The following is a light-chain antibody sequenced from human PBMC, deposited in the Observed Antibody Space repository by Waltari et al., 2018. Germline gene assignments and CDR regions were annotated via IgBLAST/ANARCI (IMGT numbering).Light chain of an antibody. J-gene: IGLJ2*01. CDR2: AVS. CDR1: ATDIGGYDY. Sequence: QSALTQPAPVFGSLGQSVTISCTGTATDIGGYDYVSWYQHPPGKAPKLLLFAVSNRPSEISARFSASKTGNTASLSISGLQTEDEADYHCTSYTSKNTFIFGGGTRLTVL. CDR3: TSYTSKNTFI. V-gene: IGLV2-14*03.